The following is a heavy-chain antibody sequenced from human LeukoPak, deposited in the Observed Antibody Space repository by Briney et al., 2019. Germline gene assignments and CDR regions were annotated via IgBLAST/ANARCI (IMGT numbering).Heavy chain of an antibody. V-gene: IGHV4-30-4*08. D-gene: IGHD6-6*01. J-gene: IGHJ4*02. CDR3: ARDSIAASSRGKNDY. CDR1: GGSISSGDYY. CDR2: IYYSGST. Sequence: PSETLSLTCTVSGGSISSGDYYWSWIRQPPGKGLEWIGYIYYSGSTYYNPSLKSRVTISVDTSKNQFSLKLSSVTAADTAVYYCARDSIAASSRGKNDYWGQGTLVTVSS.